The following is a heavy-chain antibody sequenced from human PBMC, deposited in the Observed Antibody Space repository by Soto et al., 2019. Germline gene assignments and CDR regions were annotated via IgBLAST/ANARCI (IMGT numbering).Heavy chain of an antibody. V-gene: IGHV3-48*03. D-gene: IGHD2-8*01. J-gene: IGHJ3*02. Sequence: PGGSLRLSCAASGFTFSRYEMNWVRQAPGKGLEWVSYISGSGSTIYYADSVKGRFTISRDNAKNSLYLQMNSLRAEDTDVYYCARGARAFVRDIVLMVYAAGGAFDIWGQGTMVTVSS. CDR3: ARGARAFVRDIVLMVYAAGGAFDI. CDR2: ISGSGSTI. CDR1: GFTFSRYE.